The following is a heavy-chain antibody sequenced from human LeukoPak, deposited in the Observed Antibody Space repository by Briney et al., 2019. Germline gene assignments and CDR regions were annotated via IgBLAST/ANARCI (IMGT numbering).Heavy chain of an antibody. CDR1: GDSINSGDW. V-gene: IGHV4-4*02. Sequence: SETLSLTCAVSGDSINSGDWWSWVRQPPGQGLEWIGEIYRNGNTNYNPSLKSRVTISVDKSKNQFSLMLSSVTAADTAVYYCARQRSGSGSGSIDWGQGTLVTVSS. CDR2: IYRNGNT. J-gene: IGHJ4*02. D-gene: IGHD3-22*01. CDR3: ARQRSGSGSGSID.